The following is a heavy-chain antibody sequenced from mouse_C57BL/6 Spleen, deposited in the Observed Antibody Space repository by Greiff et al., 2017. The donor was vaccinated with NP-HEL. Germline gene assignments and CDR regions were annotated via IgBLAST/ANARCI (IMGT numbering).Heavy chain of an antibody. CDR1: GYTFTSYW. Sequence: QVQLQQPGAELVKPGASVKLSCKASGYTFTSYWMHWVKQRPGQGLEWIGMIHPNSGSTNYNEKFKSKATLTVDKSSSTAYMQLSSLISEDSAVYYCAGDGYPGYFDVWGTGTTVTVSS. CDR3: AGDGYPGYFDV. J-gene: IGHJ1*03. D-gene: IGHD2-3*01. V-gene: IGHV1-64*01. CDR2: IHPNSGST.